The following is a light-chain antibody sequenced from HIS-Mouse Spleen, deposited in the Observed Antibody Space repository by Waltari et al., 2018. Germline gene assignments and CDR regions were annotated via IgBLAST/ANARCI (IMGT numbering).Light chain of an antibody. CDR1: ALPKQY. V-gene: IGLV3-25*03. CDR3: QSADSSGTYV. J-gene: IGLJ1*01. Sequence: SYELTQPPSVSVSPGQTARITCSGDALPKQYAYWYQQKPGQAPGLGICKDRERPSGIPGRFSGSSSGTTVTLTISGVQAEDEADYYCQSADSSGTYVFGTGTKVTVL. CDR2: KDR.